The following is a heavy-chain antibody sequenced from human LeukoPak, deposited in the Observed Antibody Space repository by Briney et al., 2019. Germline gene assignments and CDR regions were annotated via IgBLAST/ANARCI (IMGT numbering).Heavy chain of an antibody. CDR3: ARGERFLHWFDP. D-gene: IGHD1-1*01. V-gene: IGHV4-34*01. J-gene: IGHJ5*02. CDR2: INHSGST. CDR1: GGSFSGYY. Sequence: SETLSLTCAVYGGSFSGYYWSWIRQPPGKGLEWIGEINHSGSTNYNPSLKSRVTISVDTSKNQFSLKLSSVTAADTAVYYCARGERFLHWFDPWGQGTLVTVSS.